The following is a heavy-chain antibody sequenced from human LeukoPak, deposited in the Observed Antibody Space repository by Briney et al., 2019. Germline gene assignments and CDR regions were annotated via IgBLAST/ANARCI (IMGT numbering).Heavy chain of an antibody. CDR1: GFTFSSYA. D-gene: IGHD6-19*01. Sequence: GGSLRLSCAASGFTFSSYAMSWVRQAPGKGLEWVSVISDNGGSTYYVDSVKGRFTISRDNSKNTLYLQMNSLRAEDTAVYYCTSSIDYWGQETLVTVSS. J-gene: IGHJ4*02. CDR3: TSSIDY. CDR2: ISDNGGST. V-gene: IGHV3-23*01.